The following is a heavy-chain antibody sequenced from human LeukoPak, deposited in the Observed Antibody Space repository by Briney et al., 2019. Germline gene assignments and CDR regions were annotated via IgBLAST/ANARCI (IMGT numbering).Heavy chain of an antibody. J-gene: IGHJ6*02. CDR3: ARGPYSSSFLDYYYGMDV. V-gene: IGHV3-33*01. CDR2: IWYDGSNK. CDR1: GFTFSSYG. Sequence: PGRSLRLSCAASGFTFSSYGMHWVRQAPGKGLEWVAVIWYDGSNKYYADSVKGRFTISRDNSKNALYLQMNSLRAEDTAVYYCARGPYSSSFLDYYYGMDVWGQGTTVTVSS. D-gene: IGHD6-6*01.